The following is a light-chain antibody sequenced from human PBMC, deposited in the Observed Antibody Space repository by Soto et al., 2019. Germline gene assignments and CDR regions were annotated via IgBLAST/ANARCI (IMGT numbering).Light chain of an antibody. V-gene: IGLV1-40*01. J-gene: IGLJ1*01. Sequence: QLVLTQPPSVSGAPGQRVTISCTGSSSNIGAGYDVHWYQQLPGTAPKLLIYGNSNRPSGVPDRFSGSKSGTSASLAITGXXXEDXADYYCQSYDSSLSGYVFGTGTKLTVL. CDR3: QSYDSSLSGYV. CDR2: GNS. CDR1: SSNIGAGYD.